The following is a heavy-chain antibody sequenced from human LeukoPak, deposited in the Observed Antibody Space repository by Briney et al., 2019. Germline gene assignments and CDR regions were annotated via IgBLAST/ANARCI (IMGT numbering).Heavy chain of an antibody. Sequence: SETLSLNCTVSGVSISSYYWSWIRPPAGQGLEWIGRIYTSGSTNYNSFLKSRITMSENTPNKQFFLKLSSVTADDTAVYYCARQVGSFTMMPWGQGTLVTVSS. CDR2: IYTSGST. D-gene: IGHD3-22*01. J-gene: IGHJ1*01. V-gene: IGHV4-4*07. CDR1: GVSISSYY. CDR3: ARQVGSFTMMP.